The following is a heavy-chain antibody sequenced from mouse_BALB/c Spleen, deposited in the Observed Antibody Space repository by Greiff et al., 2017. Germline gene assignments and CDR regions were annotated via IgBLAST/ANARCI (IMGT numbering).Heavy chain of an antibody. Sequence: EVKLMESGAELVKPGASVKLSCTASGFNIKDTYMHWVKQRPEQGLEWIGRIDPANGNTKYDPKFQGKATITADTSSNTAYLQLSSLTSEDTAVYYCARDYGYVGAWFAYWGQGTLVTVSA. CDR2: IDPANGNT. CDR3: ARDYGYVGAWFAY. D-gene: IGHD1-2*01. J-gene: IGHJ3*01. CDR1: GFNIKDTY. V-gene: IGHV14-3*02.